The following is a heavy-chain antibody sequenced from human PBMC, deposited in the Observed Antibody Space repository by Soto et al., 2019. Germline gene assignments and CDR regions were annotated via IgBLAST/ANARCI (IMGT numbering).Heavy chain of an antibody. J-gene: IGHJ5*02. D-gene: IGHD3-16*01. CDR2: IDSSGEK. CDR3: ARRHLAVAASPWFDP. CDR1: GLSITDSEMG. Sequence: QVTLKESGPVLVKPTETLTLRCTVSGLSITDSEMGVSWIRQPPGKALEWLAHIDSSGEKSYRTFLKSRLTISKYTSKSQIVLIMTNMDPADTATYYCARRHLAVAASPWFDPWGQGILVTVSS. V-gene: IGHV2-26*01.